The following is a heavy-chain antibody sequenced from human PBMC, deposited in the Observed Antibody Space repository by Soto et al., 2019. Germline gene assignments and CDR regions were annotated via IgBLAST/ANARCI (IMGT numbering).Heavy chain of an antibody. CDR3: ARSQGSSTSLEIYYYYYGMDV. CDR2: IIPIPGTA. Sequence: SVKVSCKASGGTFGSYAISWVRQAPGQGLEWMGGIIPIPGTANYAQKFQGRVTTAADESTSTAYMELSSLRSEDTAVYYCARSQGSSTSLEIYYYYYGMDVWGQGTTVTVSS. V-gene: IGHV1-69*13. J-gene: IGHJ6*02. D-gene: IGHD2-2*01. CDR1: GGTFGSYA.